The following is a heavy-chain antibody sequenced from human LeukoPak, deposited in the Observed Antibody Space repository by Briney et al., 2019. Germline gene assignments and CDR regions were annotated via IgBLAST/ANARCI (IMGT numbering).Heavy chain of an antibody. Sequence: GESLQISCKGAGYSFTSYWISWVRQLPGKGLEWMGRIDPSDSYTNYSPSFQGHVTISADKSISTAYLQWSSLKASDTAMYYCARQILGDTAMVRDYWGQGTLVTVSS. CDR3: ARQILGDTAMVRDY. CDR2: IDPSDSYT. J-gene: IGHJ4*02. D-gene: IGHD5-18*01. CDR1: GYSFTSYW. V-gene: IGHV5-10-1*01.